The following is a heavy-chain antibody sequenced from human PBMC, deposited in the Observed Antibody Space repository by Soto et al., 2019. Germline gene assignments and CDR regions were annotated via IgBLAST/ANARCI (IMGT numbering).Heavy chain of an antibody. CDR3: ARGGQYRYFDY. V-gene: IGHV1-18*01. CDR2: ISAYNGDT. J-gene: IGHJ4*02. CDR1: GYIFTIFG. D-gene: IGHD2-2*02. Sequence: QVQLVQSGAEVKKPGASVKVSCRTSGYIFTIFGISWVRQAPGQGLEWMGWISAYNGDTKYAERFQGRVTLTTDTSTSTAYMELTRLSPDDTTEYYCARGGQYRYFDYWGQGTLVTVSS.